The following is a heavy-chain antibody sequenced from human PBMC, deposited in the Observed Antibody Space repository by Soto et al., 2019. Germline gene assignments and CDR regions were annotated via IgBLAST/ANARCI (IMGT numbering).Heavy chain of an antibody. V-gene: IGHV4-61*01. D-gene: IGHD3-3*01. CDR3: ARGRLRYYDFWSGSNPDNWFDP. Sequence: PETLSLTCTVSGGSVSSGSYYWSGSRQPPGKGLEWIGYIYYSGSTNYNPSLKSRVTISVDTSKNQFSLKLSSVTAADTAVYYCARGRLRYYDFWSGSNPDNWFDPWGQGTLVTV. CDR1: GGSVSSGSYY. CDR2: IYYSGST. J-gene: IGHJ5*02.